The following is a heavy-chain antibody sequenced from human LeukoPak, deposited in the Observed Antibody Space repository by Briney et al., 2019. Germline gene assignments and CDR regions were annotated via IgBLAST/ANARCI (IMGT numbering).Heavy chain of an antibody. Sequence: ASVKVSCKTSGYTIINYAMIWVRQAPGQGLEWMGWINTNTGNPTYAQGFPGRFVFSLDTSVSTAYLQISSLKAEDTAVYYCARGRRFGGSAAGHQFYYMDVWGQGTTVTVSS. D-gene: IGHD3-16*01. V-gene: IGHV7-4-1*02. CDR3: ARGRRFGGSAAGHQFYYMDV. J-gene: IGHJ6*03. CDR2: INTNTGNP. CDR1: GYTIINYA.